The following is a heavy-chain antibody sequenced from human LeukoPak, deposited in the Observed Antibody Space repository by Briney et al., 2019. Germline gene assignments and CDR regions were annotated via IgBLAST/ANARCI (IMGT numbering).Heavy chain of an antibody. Sequence: ASETLSLTCTVSGGSISSSSYYWGWIRQPPGKGLEWIGYIYYSGSTNYNPSLKSRVTISVDTSKNQFSLKLSSVTAADTAVYYCARESIAAAGRYYYYYMDVWGKGTTVTVSS. CDR1: GGSISSSSYY. D-gene: IGHD6-13*01. V-gene: IGHV4-61*05. J-gene: IGHJ6*03. CDR3: ARESIAAAGRYYYYYMDV. CDR2: IYYSGST.